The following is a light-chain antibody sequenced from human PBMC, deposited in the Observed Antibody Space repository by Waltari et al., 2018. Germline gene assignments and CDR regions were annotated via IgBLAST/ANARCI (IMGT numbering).Light chain of an antibody. CDR2: DVS. J-gene: IGLJ3*02. V-gene: IGLV2-14*01. CDR1: SSDIGVYNY. Sequence: QSALTQPASVSGSPGQSLTISCTGTSSDIGVYNYVSWYQQHPGKAPKLVIYDVSERPSGVSNRFSGSKSGNTASLTISGLQAEDEADYYCSSYTTSTWRVFGGGTRLTVL. CDR3: SSYTTSTWRV.